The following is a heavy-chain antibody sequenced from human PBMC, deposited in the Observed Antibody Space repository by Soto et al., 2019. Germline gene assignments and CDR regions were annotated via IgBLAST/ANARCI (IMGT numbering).Heavy chain of an antibody. V-gene: IGHV4-30-4*01. Sequence: SVTLSVTCTVAGGSISSGGCYWSWIRQPPGKGLEWIGYIYYSGSTYYNPSLKSRVTISVDTSKNQFSLKLSSVTAADTAVYYCARLEAYCGGDCYPGGGFDYWAREPWSPS. CDR2: IYYSGST. J-gene: IGHJ4*02. CDR3: ARLEAYCGGDCYPGGGFDY. D-gene: IGHD2-21*02. CDR1: GGSISSGGCY.